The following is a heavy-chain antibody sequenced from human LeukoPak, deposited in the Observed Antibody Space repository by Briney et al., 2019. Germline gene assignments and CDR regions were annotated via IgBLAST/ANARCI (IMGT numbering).Heavy chain of an antibody. J-gene: IGHJ4*02. Sequence: ASVKVSCKSSGYTFTDYFLHWVRQAPGRGLEWMGIINPSGGSTSYAQKFQGRVTMTRDTSASTAYMELSSLRSEDTAVYYCARPVFSGSSPFDYWGQGTLVTVSS. D-gene: IGHD3-10*01. CDR2: INPSGGST. V-gene: IGHV1-46*01. CDR3: ARPVFSGSSPFDY. CDR1: GYTFTDYF.